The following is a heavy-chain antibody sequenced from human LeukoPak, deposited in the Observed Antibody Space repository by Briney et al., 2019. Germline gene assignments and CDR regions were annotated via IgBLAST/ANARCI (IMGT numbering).Heavy chain of an antibody. Sequence: SETLSLTCTVSGDSISTSRYFWGWIRQPPGKGLEWIGSIYYTGSTYNNISLRSRVTISVDTSKNHFSLNLTAVTAADTAVYYCASLHLGSKAFDIWGPGTMVTVSS. CDR1: GDSISTSRYF. CDR3: ASLHLGSKAFDI. J-gene: IGHJ3*02. D-gene: IGHD3-10*01. CDR2: IYYTGST. V-gene: IGHV4-39*07.